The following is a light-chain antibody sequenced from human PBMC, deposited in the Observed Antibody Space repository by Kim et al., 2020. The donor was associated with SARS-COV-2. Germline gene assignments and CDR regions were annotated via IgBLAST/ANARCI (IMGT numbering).Light chain of an antibody. CDR3: QQYNNWPRT. J-gene: IGKJ1*01. V-gene: IGKV3-15*01. Sequence: EIVMTQSPATLSVSPGERATLSCRASQSVDSNLAWYQQKPGQAPRLLIYGASTRATDIPARFSGSGSGTEFTLTISSPQSEDFAVYYCQQYNNWPRTFGQGTKVDIK. CDR2: GAS. CDR1: QSVDSN.